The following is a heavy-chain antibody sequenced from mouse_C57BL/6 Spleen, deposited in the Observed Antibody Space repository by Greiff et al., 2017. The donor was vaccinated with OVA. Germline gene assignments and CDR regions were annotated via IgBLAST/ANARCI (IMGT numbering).Heavy chain of an antibody. CDR1: GFNIQDYY. J-gene: IGHJ3*01. V-gene: IGHV14-1*01. CDR3: TCYYYGSSYVFAY. CDR2: IDPEDGDT. Sequence: VQLQQSGAELVRPGASVKLSCTASGFNIQDYYMHWVKQRPEQGLEWIGRIDPEDGDTEYAPKFQGKATMTADTSSNTAYLQLSSLTSEDTAVYYCTCYYYGSSYVFAYWGQGTLVTVSA. D-gene: IGHD1-1*01.